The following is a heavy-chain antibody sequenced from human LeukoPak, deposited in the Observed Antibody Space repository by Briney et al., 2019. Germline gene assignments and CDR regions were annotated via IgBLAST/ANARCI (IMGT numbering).Heavy chain of an antibody. CDR3: AKVGIRISLIVVVFTTADDWYFDL. D-gene: IGHD3-22*01. J-gene: IGHJ2*01. V-gene: IGHV3-23*01. Sequence: GGSLRLSCAASGFTFSNYARSWVRQAPAKGLEGVSGISGRGGSTYYADSVKGRLTIYRDNSKNTLYLQMDSLRPEDTAVYYCAKVGIRISLIVVVFTTADDWYFDLWGRGTLVTVSS. CDR2: ISGRGGST. CDR1: GFTFSNYA.